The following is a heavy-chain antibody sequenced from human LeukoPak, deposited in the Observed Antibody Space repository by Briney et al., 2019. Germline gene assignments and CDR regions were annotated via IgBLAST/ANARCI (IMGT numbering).Heavy chain of an antibody. Sequence: GGSLRLSCAASGFTFSSYAMHWVRQAPGKGLEWVAVISYDGSNKYYADSVKSRFTISRDNSKNTLYLQMNSLRAEDTAVYYCARDDNGSGSYYRRTEYFQHWGQGTLVTVSS. V-gene: IGHV3-30*04. CDR2: ISYDGSNK. CDR1: GFTFSSYA. CDR3: ARDDNGSGSYYRRTEYFQH. D-gene: IGHD3-10*01. J-gene: IGHJ1*01.